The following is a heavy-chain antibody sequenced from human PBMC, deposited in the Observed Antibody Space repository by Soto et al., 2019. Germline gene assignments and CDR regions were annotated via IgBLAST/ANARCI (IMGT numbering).Heavy chain of an antibody. CDR2: IYYSGST. D-gene: IGHD4-17*01. CDR3: ARGARSNWFDP. J-gene: IGHJ5*02. Sequence: SETLSLTCTVSGGSISSGGYYWSWIRQHPGKGLEWIRYIYYSGSTYYNPSLKSRVTISVDTSKNQFSLKLSSVTAADTAVYYCARGARSNWFDPWGQGTLVTVSS. CDR1: GGSISSGGYY. V-gene: IGHV4-31*03.